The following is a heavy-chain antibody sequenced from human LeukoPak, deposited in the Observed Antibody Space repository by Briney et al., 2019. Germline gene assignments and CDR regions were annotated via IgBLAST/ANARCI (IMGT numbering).Heavy chain of an antibody. CDR1: GFSFSSYA. Sequence: GGSPRLSCASSGFSFSSYAMIWVRQAPGKGLELVSTISGSGASTFYADSVRGRFITSKDIPSNIVYLQMNSLRAEDTAVYYCAKGSRGYTNYYFDYWGQGTLVTVSS. D-gene: IGHD2-2*02. CDR3: AKGSRGYTNYYFDY. J-gene: IGHJ4*02. V-gene: IGHV3-23*01. CDR2: ISGSGAST.